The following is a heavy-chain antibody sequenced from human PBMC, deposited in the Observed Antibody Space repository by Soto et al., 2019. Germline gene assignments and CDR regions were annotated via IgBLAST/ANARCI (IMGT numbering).Heavy chain of an antibody. CDR2: INHSGST. CDR3: ARDPPYGDSRGYFDY. Sequence: SETLSLTCAVYGGSFSGYYWSWIRQPPGKGLEWIGEINHSGSTKYNPSLKSRVTISVDTSENQFSLKLSSVTAADTAVYYCARDPPYGDSRGYFDYWGQGTLVTVSS. D-gene: IGHD4-17*01. CDR1: GGSFSGYY. J-gene: IGHJ4*02. V-gene: IGHV4-34*01.